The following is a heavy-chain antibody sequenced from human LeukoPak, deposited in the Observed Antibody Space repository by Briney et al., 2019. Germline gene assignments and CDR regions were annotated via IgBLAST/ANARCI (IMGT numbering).Heavy chain of an antibody. CDR1: GFSFSSYW. J-gene: IGHJ3*02. D-gene: IGHD2-21*02. CDR3: AKGGVVVVTAVAFDI. CDR2: ISGSGGST. Sequence: PGGSLRLSCVVSGFSFSSYWMSWVRQAPGKGLEWVSAISGSGGSTYYADSVKGRFTISRDNSKNTLYLQMNSLRAEDTAVYYCAKGGVVVVTAVAFDIWGQGTMVTVSS. V-gene: IGHV3-23*01.